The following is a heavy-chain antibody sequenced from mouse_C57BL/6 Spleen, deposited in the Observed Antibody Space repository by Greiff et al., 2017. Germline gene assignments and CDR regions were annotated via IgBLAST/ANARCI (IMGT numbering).Heavy chain of an antibody. CDR2: ISYDGSN. Sequence: EVKLQESGPGLVKPSQSLSLTCSVTGYSITSGYYWNWIRQFPGNKLEWMGYISYDGSNNYNPSLKNRISITRDTSKNQFFLKLNSVTTEDTATYYCARALSYYSNYGVYYFDYWGQGATLTVSS. V-gene: IGHV3-6*01. J-gene: IGHJ2*01. CDR1: GYSITSGYY. CDR3: ARALSYYSNYGVYYFDY. D-gene: IGHD2-5*01.